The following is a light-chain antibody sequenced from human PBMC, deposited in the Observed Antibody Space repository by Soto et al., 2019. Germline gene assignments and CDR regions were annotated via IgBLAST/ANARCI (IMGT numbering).Light chain of an antibody. CDR3: QQCDNLPYT. J-gene: IGKJ2*01. CDR2: DAS. V-gene: IGKV1-33*01. CDR1: QDINNY. Sequence: DVLMTQSPSSLSASVGDRVTITCQASQDINNYLNWYQQKPGKAPKLLIYDASYLETGVPLRFSGSGSRTEFTFTISSLQPEDIATYYCQQCDNLPYTFGQGTKLEMK.